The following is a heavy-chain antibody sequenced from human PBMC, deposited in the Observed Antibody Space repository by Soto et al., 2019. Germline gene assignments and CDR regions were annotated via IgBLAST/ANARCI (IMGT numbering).Heavy chain of an antibody. V-gene: IGHV4-59*07. CDR3: AAPPRY. Sequence: SGTLSLTCTLVRHPIHNYYWSWIRQPPGKGLEWIGYIYDSGSTNYNPSLKSRVTISVDTSKNQFSLKLTSVTAADTAVYYCAAPPRYWGQGTLVTVS. J-gene: IGHJ4*02. CDR2: IYDSGST. CDR1: RHPIHNYY. D-gene: IGHD6-6*01.